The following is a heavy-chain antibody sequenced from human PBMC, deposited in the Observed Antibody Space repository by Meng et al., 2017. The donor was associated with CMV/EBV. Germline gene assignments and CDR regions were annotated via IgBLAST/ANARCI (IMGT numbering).Heavy chain of an antibody. CDR1: GYTFTSYG. J-gene: IGHJ6*02. Sequence: ASVKVSCKASGYTFTSYGISWVRQAPGQGLEWMGWISAYNGNTNYAQKLQGRVTMTTDTSTSTAYMELRSLRSDDTAVYYCARDLVAGAIHYGSGSRRGMDVWGQGTTVTVSS. CDR2: ISAYNGNT. V-gene: IGHV1-18*01. CDR3: ARDLVAGAIHYGSGSRRGMDV. D-gene: IGHD3-10*01.